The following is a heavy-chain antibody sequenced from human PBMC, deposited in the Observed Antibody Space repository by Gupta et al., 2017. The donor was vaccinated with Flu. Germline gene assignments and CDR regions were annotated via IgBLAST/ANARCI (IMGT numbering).Heavy chain of an antibody. V-gene: IGHV3-9*01. J-gene: IGHJ4*02. CDR2: ISWNSGRI. CDR3: GKEGVDSSINF. Sequence: DDYGMHWVRQAPGKGLEWVSGISWNSGRIGYAESVKGRFTISRDNAKKLLFLQMHSLRTDDTAFYYCGKEGVDSSINFWGQGILITVSS. D-gene: IGHD6-19*01. CDR1: DDYG.